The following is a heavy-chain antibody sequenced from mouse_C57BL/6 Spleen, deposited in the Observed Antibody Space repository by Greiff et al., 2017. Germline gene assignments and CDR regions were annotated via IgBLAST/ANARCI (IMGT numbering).Heavy chain of an antibody. CDR2: ISSGSSTI. CDR3: ARNGNYASYYGMDY. Sequence: EVKLVESGGGLVKPGGSLKLSCAASGFTFSDYGMHWVRQAPEKGLEWVAYISSGSSTIYYADTVKGRFTISRDNAKNTLFLQMTSLRSEDTAMYYCARNGNYASYYGMDYWGQGNSVTVSS. CDR1: GFTFSDYG. V-gene: IGHV5-17*01. J-gene: IGHJ4*01. D-gene: IGHD2-1*01.